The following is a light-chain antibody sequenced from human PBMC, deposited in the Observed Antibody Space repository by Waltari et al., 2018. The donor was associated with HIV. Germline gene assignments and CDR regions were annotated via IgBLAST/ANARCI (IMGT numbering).Light chain of an antibody. CDR2: QDT. CDR3: QAWDIITAGVV. J-gene: IGLJ2*01. Sequence: SYELTQRPSVSVSPGQTASIPCTGDKLGDNCASRYQQKPGQPPVRVIYQDTNRASGIPERFSGSNSGNTATLTISGTQATDDADYYCQAWDIITAGVVFGGGTKLTVL. V-gene: IGLV3-1*01. CDR1: KLGDNC.